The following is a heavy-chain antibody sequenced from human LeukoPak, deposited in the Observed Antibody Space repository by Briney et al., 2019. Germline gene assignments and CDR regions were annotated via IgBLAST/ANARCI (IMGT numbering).Heavy chain of an antibody. D-gene: IGHD2-2*01. J-gene: IGHJ3*02. Sequence: SETLSLTCTVSGCSISSYYWSWIRQPPGKGLEWIGYIYYSGSTNYNPSLKSRVTISVDTSKNQFSLKLSSVTAADTAVYYCARELTPIVVVPAARHAFDIWGQGTMVTVSS. CDR1: GCSISSYY. V-gene: IGHV4-59*01. CDR3: ARELTPIVVVPAARHAFDI. CDR2: IYYSGST.